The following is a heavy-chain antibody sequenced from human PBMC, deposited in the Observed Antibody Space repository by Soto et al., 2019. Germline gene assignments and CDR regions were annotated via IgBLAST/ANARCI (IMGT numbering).Heavy chain of an antibody. V-gene: IGHV4-59*01. CDR2: IYYSGST. D-gene: IGHD3-22*01. CDR1: GGSISIYY. J-gene: IGHJ4*02. Sequence: SETLSLTCTVSGGSISIYYWRWIRHPPGKGLEWIGYIYYSGSTNYNPSLKSRVTISVDTSKNQFSLKLSSVTAADTAVYYCARVFHYYDSSGYYPIPQKYYFDYWGQGTLVTVSS. CDR3: ARVFHYYDSSGYYPIPQKYYFDY.